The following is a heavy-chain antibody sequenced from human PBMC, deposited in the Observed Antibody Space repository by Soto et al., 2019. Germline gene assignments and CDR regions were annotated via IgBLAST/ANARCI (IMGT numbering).Heavy chain of an antibody. CDR1: GFTFSADG. Sequence: QVQLVESGGGVVQPGRSLRLSCATSGFTFSADGMHWVRQAPGKGLEWVAIISDDGSNAYYADSVKGRFTISRDNSKNTLYLQINRLRVEDTAVDYCAKDRRDGDYYYIDYWGQGTLVTVSS. D-gene: IGHD4-17*01. CDR3: AKDRRDGDYYYIDY. V-gene: IGHV3-30*18. J-gene: IGHJ4*02. CDR2: ISDDGSNA.